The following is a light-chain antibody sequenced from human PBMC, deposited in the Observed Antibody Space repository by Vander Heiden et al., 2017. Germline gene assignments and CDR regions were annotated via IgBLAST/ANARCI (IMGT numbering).Light chain of an antibody. Sequence: DIVMTQSPDSLAVSLGERATIHCKSSQSLLFYSNNKNYLAWYQQKPRQPPKLLIKWASTRESGVPDRFSGSGSGTDFTLTISSLQAEDVAVYSCQQDSGSPFTFGGGTTVEIK. CDR1: QSLLFYSNNKNY. CDR3: QQDSGSPFT. V-gene: IGKV4-1*01. CDR2: WAS. J-gene: IGKJ4*01.